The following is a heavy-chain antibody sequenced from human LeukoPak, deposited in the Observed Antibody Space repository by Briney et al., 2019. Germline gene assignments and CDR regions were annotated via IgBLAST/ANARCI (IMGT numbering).Heavy chain of an antibody. Sequence: PGGSLRLSCAASGFTVSNNYMSWVRRAAGKGLEWVALIYSAGGTYYADSVKGRFTISRDNSKNTPPLQMNSLRAEDTAVYYCVRNSGELGAWGEGTLVTVSS. V-gene: IGHV3-53*01. D-gene: IGHD2-21*01. CDR1: GFTVSNNY. CDR2: IYSAGGT. CDR3: VRNSGELGA. J-gene: IGHJ5*02.